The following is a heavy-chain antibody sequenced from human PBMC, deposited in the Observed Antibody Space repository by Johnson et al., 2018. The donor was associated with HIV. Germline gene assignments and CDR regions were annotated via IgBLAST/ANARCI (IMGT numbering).Heavy chain of an antibody. CDR3: AREDSSGYFDGFDV. V-gene: IGHV3-30-3*01. J-gene: IGHJ3*01. D-gene: IGHD3-22*01. CDR2: ISNDGSNK. Sequence: QVQLVESGGGVVQPGRSLRLSCAASGFTFSSYAMHWVRQAPGKGLEWVAVISNDGSNKYYADSVKGRLTISRDNSKNTMYLQMNSLRAEDTAVYYCAREDSSGYFDGFDVWGQGTMVTVSS. CDR1: GFTFSSYA.